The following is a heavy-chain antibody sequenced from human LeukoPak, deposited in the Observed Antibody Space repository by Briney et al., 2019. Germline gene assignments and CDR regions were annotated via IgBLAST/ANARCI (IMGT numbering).Heavy chain of an antibody. V-gene: IGHV1-24*01. CDR1: GYTFTSYG. D-gene: IGHD3-9*01. CDR2: FDPEDGET. CDR3: ATDPDYDILTGYTGGDY. Sequence: GASVKVSCKASGYTFTSYGISWVRQAPGKGLEWMGGFDPEDGETIYAQKFQGRVTMTEDTSTDTAYTELSSLRSEDTAVYYCATDPDYDILTGYTGGDYWGQGTLVTVSS. J-gene: IGHJ4*02.